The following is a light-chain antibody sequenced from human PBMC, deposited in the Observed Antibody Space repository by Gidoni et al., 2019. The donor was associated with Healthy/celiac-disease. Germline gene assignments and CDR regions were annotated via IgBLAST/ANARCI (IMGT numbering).Light chain of an antibody. CDR1: NIGSKS. Sequence: SYVLTHPPSVSVAPGKTARIPCGGNNIGSKSVHWYQQKPGQAPVLVIYYDSDRPSGIPERFSGSNSGNTATLTISRVEAGDEADYYCQVWDSSSDHLVVFGGGTKLTVL. CDR3: QVWDSSSDHLVV. J-gene: IGLJ2*01. V-gene: IGLV3-21*04. CDR2: YDS.